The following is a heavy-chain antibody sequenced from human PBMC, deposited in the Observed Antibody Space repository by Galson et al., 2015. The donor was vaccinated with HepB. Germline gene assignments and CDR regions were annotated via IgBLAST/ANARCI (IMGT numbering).Heavy chain of an antibody. V-gene: IGHV1-69-2*01. J-gene: IGHJ5*02. CDR3: ARDRAVTLVQGIKIWFDP. CDR1: GYTFTDYY. D-gene: IGHD3-10*01. Sequence: VKVSCKVSGYTFTDYYMHWVQQAPGKGLEWMGLIDPKDGETLYAERFQGRVTITADTSTDTTYMELSSLRFEDTAVYYCARDRAVTLVQGIKIWFDPWGQGSLVTVSS. CDR2: IDPKDGET.